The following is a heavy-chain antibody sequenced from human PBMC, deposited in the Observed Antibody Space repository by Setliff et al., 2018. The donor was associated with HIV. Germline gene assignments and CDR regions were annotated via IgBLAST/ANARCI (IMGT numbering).Heavy chain of an antibody. CDR1: GYAFTSYG. V-gene: IGHV1-18*01. Sequence: ASVKVSCKASGYAFTSYGISWVRQAPGQGLEWMGWISAYNGNTNYAQKLQGRVTMTTDTSTSTAYMELRSLRSDDTAVYYCARNYNFWSGYPGGGFDYWGQGTLVTV. CDR2: ISAYNGNT. D-gene: IGHD3-3*01. CDR3: ARNYNFWSGYPGGGFDY. J-gene: IGHJ4*02.